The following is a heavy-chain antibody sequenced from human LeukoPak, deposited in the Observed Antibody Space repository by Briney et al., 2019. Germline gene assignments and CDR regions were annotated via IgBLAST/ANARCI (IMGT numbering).Heavy chain of an antibody. Sequence: GGSLRLSCAASGFTFSSYAMSWVRQAPGKGLEWVSAISGSGGSTYYADSVKGRFTISRDNSRNTLYLQMNSLRAEDTAVYCCASHDYYDSSGYYYAYYYYGMDVWGQGTTVTVSS. V-gene: IGHV3-23*01. J-gene: IGHJ6*02. D-gene: IGHD3-22*01. CDR3: ASHDYYDSSGYYYAYYYYGMDV. CDR2: ISGSGGST. CDR1: GFTFSSYA.